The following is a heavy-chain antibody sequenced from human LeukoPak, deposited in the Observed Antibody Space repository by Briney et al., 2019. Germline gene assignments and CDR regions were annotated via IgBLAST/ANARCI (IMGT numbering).Heavy chain of an antibody. J-gene: IGHJ3*02. D-gene: IGHD3-22*01. V-gene: IGHV3-11*01. Sequence: GGSLRLSCAAPGFTFSDYYMSWIRQAPGKGLEWVSYISSSGSTIYYADSVKGRYTISRDNAKNSLYLQMNSLRAEDTAVYYCARDHKYYYDSSGYGAFDIWGQGTMVTVSS. CDR2: ISSSGSTI. CDR3: ARDHKYYYDSSGYGAFDI. CDR1: GFTFSDYY.